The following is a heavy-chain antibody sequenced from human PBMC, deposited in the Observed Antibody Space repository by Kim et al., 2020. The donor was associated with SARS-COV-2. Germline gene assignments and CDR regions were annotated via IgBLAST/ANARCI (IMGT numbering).Heavy chain of an antibody. D-gene: IGHD5-18*01. CDR3: AKDQRGYSHGYLVY. CDR2: ISYDGSNK. Sequence: GGSLRLSCATSGFTFSSYGMHWVRQAPGKGLEWVAVISYDGSNKYYADSVKGRFTISRDNSKNTLYLQMNSLRAEDTAVYYCAKDQRGYSHGYLVYWGQGDLVTVSS. V-gene: IGHV3-30*18. CDR1: GFTFSSYG. J-gene: IGHJ4*02.